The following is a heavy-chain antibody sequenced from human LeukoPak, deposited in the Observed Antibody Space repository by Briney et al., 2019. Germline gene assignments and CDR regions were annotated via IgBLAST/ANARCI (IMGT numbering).Heavy chain of an antibody. D-gene: IGHD6-13*01. V-gene: IGHV1-8*01. CDR2: MNPNSGNT. CDR1: GYTFTSYD. CDR3: AREYSSSWYILGGYYYYYYGMDV. J-gene: IGHJ6*02. Sequence: ASVKVSCKASGYTFTSYDINWVRQATGQGLEWMGWMNPNSGNTGYAQKFQGRVTMTRNTSISTAYMELSSLRSEDTAVYYCAREYSSSWYILGGYYYYYYGMDVWGQGTTDTVSS.